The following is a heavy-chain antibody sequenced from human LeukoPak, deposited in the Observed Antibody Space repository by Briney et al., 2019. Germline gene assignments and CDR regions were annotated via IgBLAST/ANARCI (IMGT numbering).Heavy chain of an antibody. CDR3: ARGGGLDV. CDR2: INHNGNVN. Sequence: GGSLRLSCAAAGFTFSSYWMNWARQPPGKGLEWVASINHNGNVNYYVDSVKGRFTISRDNAKNSLYLQMSNLRAEDTAVYFCARGGGLDVWGQGATVTVSS. V-gene: IGHV3-7*03. CDR1: GFTFSSYW. D-gene: IGHD3-16*01. J-gene: IGHJ6*02.